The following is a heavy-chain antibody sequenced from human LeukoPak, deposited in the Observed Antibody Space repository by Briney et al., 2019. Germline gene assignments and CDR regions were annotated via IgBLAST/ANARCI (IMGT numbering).Heavy chain of an antibody. J-gene: IGHJ4*02. Sequence: SETLSLTCAVSGGSFSGYYWSWLRQPPGKGLEWIGEINHSGSTNYNPSLKSRVTISKDTSKNQFSLKLSSVTAADTAVYYCARVGAAMDNFDYWGQGTLVTVS. D-gene: IGHD5-18*01. V-gene: IGHV4-34*01. CDR2: INHSGST. CDR1: GGSFSGYY. CDR3: ARVGAAMDNFDY.